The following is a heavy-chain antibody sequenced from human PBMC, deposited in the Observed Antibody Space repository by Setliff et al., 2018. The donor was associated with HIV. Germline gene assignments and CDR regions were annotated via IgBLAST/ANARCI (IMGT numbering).Heavy chain of an antibody. Sequence: KVSCKVSGYTLTELSMHWVRQAPGKGLEWMGGFDPEDGETIYAQNFQGRVTMTEDTSSNTAYMELSSLRSEDTAVYYCATGYYDSSGCYYFDYWGQGTLVTVSS. CDR1: GYTLTELS. J-gene: IGHJ4*02. D-gene: IGHD3-22*01. CDR2: FDPEDGET. V-gene: IGHV1-24*01. CDR3: ATGYYDSSGCYYFDY.